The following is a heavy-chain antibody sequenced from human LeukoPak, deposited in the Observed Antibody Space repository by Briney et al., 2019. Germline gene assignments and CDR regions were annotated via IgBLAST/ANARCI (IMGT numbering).Heavy chain of an antibody. CDR1: GGSISTYY. Sequence: PSETLSLTCAVSGGSISTYYWSWIRQPPGKGLEWIGYIHYSGSSNYNPSLKSRVTISLDTSKNQFSLKLSSVTAADTAVYYCARSYGSRIIHFDYWGQGTLVTVSS. D-gene: IGHD3-10*01. V-gene: IGHV4-59*01. CDR3: ARSYGSRIIHFDY. J-gene: IGHJ4*02. CDR2: IHYSGSS.